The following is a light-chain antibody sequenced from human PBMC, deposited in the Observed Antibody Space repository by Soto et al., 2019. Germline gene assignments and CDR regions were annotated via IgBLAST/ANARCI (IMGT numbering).Light chain of an antibody. V-gene: IGKV3-15*01. CDR3: QQYNNWPPWT. CDR2: GAS. J-gene: IGKJ1*01. CDR1: RSVSSN. Sequence: EIVMTQSPATLSVSPGERATLSCRASRSVSSNLAWYQQKPGQAPRVLIHGASTRATGIPARFSGSGSGTEFTLTISSLQSEDFAVYYCQQYNNWPPWTFGQGTKVEIK.